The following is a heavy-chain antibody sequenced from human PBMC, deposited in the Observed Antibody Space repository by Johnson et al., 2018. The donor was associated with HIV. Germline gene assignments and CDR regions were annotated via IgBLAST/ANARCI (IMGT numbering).Heavy chain of an antibody. CDR2: ISYDGSNK. V-gene: IGHV3-30*04. D-gene: IGHD2-21*01. Sequence: QVQLVESGGGVVQPGRSLRLSCAASGFTFSSYAMHWVRQAPGKGLEWVAVISYDGSNKYYADSVKGRFTISRDNSKNTLYLQMNSLRAEDTALYYCAKGPQVIATPDAFDIWGQGTMVTVSS. CDR3: AKGPQVIATPDAFDI. CDR1: GFTFSSYA. J-gene: IGHJ3*02.